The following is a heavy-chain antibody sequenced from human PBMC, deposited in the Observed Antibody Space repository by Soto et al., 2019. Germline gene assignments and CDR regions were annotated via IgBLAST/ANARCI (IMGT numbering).Heavy chain of an antibody. J-gene: IGHJ4*02. V-gene: IGHV3-23*01. CDR1: GFTFSSYA. CDR2: ISGSGGST. D-gene: IGHD3-3*01. Sequence: PGGSLRLSCAVSGFTFSSYAMSWVRQAPGKGLEWVSAISGSGGSTYYADSVKGRFTISRDNSKNTLYLQMNSLRAEDTAVYYCAKIRRFLEEFDYWGQGTLVTVSS. CDR3: AKIRRFLEEFDY.